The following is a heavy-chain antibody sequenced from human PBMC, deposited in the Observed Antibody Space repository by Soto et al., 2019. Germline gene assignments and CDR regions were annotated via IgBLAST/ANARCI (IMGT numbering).Heavy chain of an antibody. CDR1: GYSISSGYY. J-gene: IGHJ3*02. CDR2: IYHSGST. CDR3: ARGSATNDAFDI. V-gene: IGHV4-38-2*01. Sequence: SETLSLTCAVSGYSISSGYYWGWIRQPPGKGLEWIGSIYHSGSTYYNPSLKSRVTISVDTSKNQFSLKLSSVTAADTAVYYCARGSATNDAFDIWGQGTMVTVSS.